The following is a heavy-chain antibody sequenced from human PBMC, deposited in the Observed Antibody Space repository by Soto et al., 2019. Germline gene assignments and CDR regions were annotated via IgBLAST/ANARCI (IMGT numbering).Heavy chain of an antibody. V-gene: IGHV6-1*01. CDR2: TYYRSKWYN. J-gene: IGHJ4*02. CDR3: ARDYDFLTGYYSFDS. Sequence: QTLSLTCAVSGDSVSSNNTAWNWIRQSPSRGLEWLGRTYYRSKWYNNYAVSVKSRITINPDTSKNQFSLQLNSVTPEDTAVYYCARDYDFLTGYYSFDSWGQGTLVTVSS. CDR1: GDSVSSNNTA. D-gene: IGHD3-9*01.